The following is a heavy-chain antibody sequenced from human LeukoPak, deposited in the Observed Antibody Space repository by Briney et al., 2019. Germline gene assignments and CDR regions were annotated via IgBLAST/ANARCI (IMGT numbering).Heavy chain of an antibody. D-gene: IGHD2-21*02. J-gene: IGHJ4*02. CDR2: SRSKVYSYAT. V-gene: IGHV3-73*01. Sequence: GGSLKLSCAASGFTFSGSAIHWVRQASGKGLEWVGRSRSKVYSYATAYAASVKGRFTISRDDSKNTAYLQMNSLKIEDTAVYYCTVAYCGSDCYSGYWGQGTLVTVSS. CDR3: TVAYCGSDCYSGY. CDR1: GFTFSGSA.